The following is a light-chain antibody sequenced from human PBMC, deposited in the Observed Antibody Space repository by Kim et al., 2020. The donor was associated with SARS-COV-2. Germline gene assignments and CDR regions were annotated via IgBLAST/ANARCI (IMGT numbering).Light chain of an antibody. V-gene: IGKV3-20*01. CDR2: GAS. Sequence: LSPGERATLSCRASQSVSSSYLAWYQQKPGQAPRLLIYGASSRATGIPDRFSGSGSGTDFTLTISRLEPEDFAVYYCQQYGSSHTFGGGTKVDIK. CDR3: QQYGSSHT. J-gene: IGKJ4*01. CDR1: QSVSSSY.